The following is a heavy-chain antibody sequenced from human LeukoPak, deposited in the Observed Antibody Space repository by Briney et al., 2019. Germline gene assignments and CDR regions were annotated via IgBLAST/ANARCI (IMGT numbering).Heavy chain of an antibody. CDR1: GFTFTTYS. V-gene: IGHV3-21*04. J-gene: IGHJ4*02. Sequence: PGGSLRLSCEASGFTFTTYSMTWVRQAPGKGLEWVSIISSGSSAIFSAYALKGRFTISRDDAKNLLYLDMNSLRAEDTAVYYCAKGPNRVLDYWGQGTLVTVSS. D-gene: IGHD3-10*01. CDR3: AKGPNRVLDY. CDR2: ISSGSSAI.